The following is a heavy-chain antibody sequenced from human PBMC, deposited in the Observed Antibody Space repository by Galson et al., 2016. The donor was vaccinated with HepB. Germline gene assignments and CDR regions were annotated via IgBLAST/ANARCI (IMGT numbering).Heavy chain of an antibody. CDR3: TKDMEKQQLVSLNFDY. J-gene: IGHJ4*02. D-gene: IGHD6-6*01. Sequence: SLRLSCAASGFSFSNYGVHWVRQAPGKGLEWVAVISYDGGQKNYADSVKGRFTISGDNWKNTLYLQMNSLRAEDTAVYFCTKDMEKQQLVSLNFDYWGQGTSVTVS. CDR2: ISYDGGQK. V-gene: IGHV3-30*18. CDR1: GFSFSNYG.